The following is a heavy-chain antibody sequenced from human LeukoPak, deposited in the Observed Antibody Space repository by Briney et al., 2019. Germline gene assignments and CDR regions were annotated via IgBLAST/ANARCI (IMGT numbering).Heavy chain of an antibody. Sequence: GGSLRLSCAASGSTYSRYWMSWVRQAPGKGLEWVANIKQDGSQKSYVDSVKGRFTISRDNSKNTLYLQMNSLRAEDTAVYYCARDWAAAGTYPFDYWGQGTLVTVSS. CDR2: IKQDGSQK. V-gene: IGHV3-7*01. CDR3: ARDWAAAGTYPFDY. D-gene: IGHD6-13*01. CDR1: GSTYSRYW. J-gene: IGHJ4*02.